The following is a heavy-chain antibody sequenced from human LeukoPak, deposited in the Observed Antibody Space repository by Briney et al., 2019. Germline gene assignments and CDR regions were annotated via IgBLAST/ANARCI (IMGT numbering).Heavy chain of an antibody. CDR2: ISSRSSYI. CDR1: GFTFSSYS. CDR3: AREGIKYQLLLDY. V-gene: IGHV3-21*01. J-gene: IGHJ4*02. Sequence: GGSLRLSCAASGFTFSSYSMNWVRQAPGKGLEWVSSISSRSSYIYYADSVKGRFTIARDNAKKSLYLQMNSLRAEDTAVYYCAREGIKYQLLLDYWGQGTLVTVSS. D-gene: IGHD2-2*01.